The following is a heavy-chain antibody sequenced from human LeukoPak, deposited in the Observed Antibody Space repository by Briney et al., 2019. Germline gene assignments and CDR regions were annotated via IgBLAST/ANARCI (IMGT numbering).Heavy chain of an antibody. CDR1: GFTVSSYT. J-gene: IGHJ6*03. D-gene: IGHD5-18*01. Sequence: GGSLRLSCAASGFTVSSYTMSWVRQAPGKGLEGVANIKQDGSEKYYVDSVKGRFTISRDNAKNSLYLQMNSLRAEDTAVYYCASGYSPYYYSMDVWGKGTTVTVSS. V-gene: IGHV3-7*01. CDR2: IKQDGSEK. CDR3: ASGYSPYYYSMDV.